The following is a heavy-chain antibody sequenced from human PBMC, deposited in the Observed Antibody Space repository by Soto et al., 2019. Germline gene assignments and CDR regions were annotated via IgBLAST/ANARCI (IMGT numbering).Heavy chain of an antibody. D-gene: IGHD2-15*01. Sequence: GGSLRLSCAASGFTFSSYAMHWVRQAPGKGLEWVAIISYDGSYKYYADSVKGRFTISRDNSKNTLYLHMSSLRAEDTAVYYCAGHSVVVITATPSWGQGTLVTVSS. CDR3: AGHSVVVITATPS. V-gene: IGHV3-30-3*01. CDR2: ISYDGSYK. CDR1: GFTFSSYA. J-gene: IGHJ4*02.